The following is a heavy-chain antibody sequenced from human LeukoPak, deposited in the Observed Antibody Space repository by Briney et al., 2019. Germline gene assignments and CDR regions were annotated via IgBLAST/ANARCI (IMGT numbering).Heavy chain of an antibody. CDR2: IYSGGST. CDR3: ARAPVAGPFDY. V-gene: IGHV3-66*01. D-gene: IGHD6-19*01. Sequence: PGGSLRLSCAASGFTVSSNYMSWVRQAPGKGLEWVSVIYSGGSTYYADSVKGRFTISRDNSKNTLYIQMNSLRAEDTAVYYCARAPVAGPFDYWGQGTLVTVSS. CDR1: GFTVSSNY. J-gene: IGHJ4*02.